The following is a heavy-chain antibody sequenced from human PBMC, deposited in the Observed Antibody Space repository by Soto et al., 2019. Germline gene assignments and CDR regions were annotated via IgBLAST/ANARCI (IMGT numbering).Heavy chain of an antibody. CDR3: VRDRKWIQLDYYYGMDV. J-gene: IGHJ6*02. V-gene: IGHV4-4*02. Sequence: QVQLQESGPGLVKPSGTLSLTCAVSGGSISSSNWWSWVRQPPGKGLEWIGEIYHSGSTNYNPSLKSRVTISVDKSKNQFSLKLSSVTAADTAVYYCVRDRKWIQLDYYYGMDVWGQGTTVTVSS. CDR2: IYHSGST. D-gene: IGHD1-1*01. CDR1: GGSISSSNW.